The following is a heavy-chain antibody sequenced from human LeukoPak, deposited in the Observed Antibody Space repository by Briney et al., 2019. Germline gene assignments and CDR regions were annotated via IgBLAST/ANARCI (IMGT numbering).Heavy chain of an antibody. J-gene: IGHJ4*02. Sequence: GGSLRLSCAASGFTFSSYGMHWVRQAPGKGLEWVAFIRYDGSNKYYADSVKGRFTISRDNSKNTLYLQMNSLRAEDTAVYYCAPSPYSSGWYLDYWGQGTLVTVSS. V-gene: IGHV3-30*02. CDR1: GFTFSSYG. D-gene: IGHD6-19*01. CDR2: IRYDGSNK. CDR3: APSPYSSGWYLDY.